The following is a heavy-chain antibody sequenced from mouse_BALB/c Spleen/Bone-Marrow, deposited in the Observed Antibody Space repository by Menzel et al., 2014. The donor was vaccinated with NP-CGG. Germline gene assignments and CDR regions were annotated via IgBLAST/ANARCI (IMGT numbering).Heavy chain of an antibody. CDR1: GFTFSDYG. CDR2: ISNLAYSI. D-gene: IGHD2-3*01. Sequence: VQLKDSGGGLVQPGGSRKLSCAASGFTFSDYGMAWVRQAPGKGPEWVAFISNLAYSIYYADTVTGRFTISRENAKNTLYLEMSSLRSEDTAMYYCARDIDGYYDYAMDYWGQGTSVTVSS. J-gene: IGHJ4*01. CDR3: ARDIDGYYDYAMDY. V-gene: IGHV5-15*02.